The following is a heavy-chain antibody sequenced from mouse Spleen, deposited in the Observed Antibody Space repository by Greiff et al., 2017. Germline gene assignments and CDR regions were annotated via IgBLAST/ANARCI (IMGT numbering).Heavy chain of an antibody. D-gene: IGHD2-4*01. Sequence: EVQLVESGGGLVQPGGSLKLSCAASGFTFSSYGMSWVRQTPDKRLELVATINSNGGSTYYPDSVKGRFTISRDNAKNTLYLQMSSLKSEDTAMYYCARVDYDGAYYFDYWGQGTTLTVSS. V-gene: IGHV5-6-3*01. CDR1: GFTFSSYG. J-gene: IGHJ2*01. CDR2: INSNGGST. CDR3: ARVDYDGAYYFDY.